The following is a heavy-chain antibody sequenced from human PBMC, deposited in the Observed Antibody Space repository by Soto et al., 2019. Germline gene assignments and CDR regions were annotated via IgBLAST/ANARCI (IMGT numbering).Heavy chain of an antibody. V-gene: IGHV3-30*18. J-gene: IGHJ6*02. CDR3: VKDGSSGWPYYYGMDV. D-gene: IGHD6-19*01. CDR1: GFTFSSYG. CDR2: ISYDGSNK. Sequence: VGSLRLSCAASGFTFSSYGMHWVRQAPGKGLEWVAVISYDGSNKYYADSVKGRFTISRDNSKNTLYLQMSSLRAEDTAVYYCVKDGSSGWPYYYGMDVWGQGTTVT.